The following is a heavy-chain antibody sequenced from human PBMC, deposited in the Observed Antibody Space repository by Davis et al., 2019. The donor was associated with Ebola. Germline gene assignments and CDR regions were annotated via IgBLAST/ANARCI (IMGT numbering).Heavy chain of an antibody. CDR3: AREHRGNSGFDY. J-gene: IGHJ4*02. D-gene: IGHD4-23*01. CDR2: ISGSGGTT. Sequence: GESLKISCADSVITFSSYAMTWVRQAPGKGLEWVSAISGSGGTTYYAGSVKGRFTISRDNAKNSLYLQMNSLRAEDTAVYYCAREHRGNSGFDYWGQGTLVTVSS. CDR1: VITFSSYA. V-gene: IGHV3-23*01.